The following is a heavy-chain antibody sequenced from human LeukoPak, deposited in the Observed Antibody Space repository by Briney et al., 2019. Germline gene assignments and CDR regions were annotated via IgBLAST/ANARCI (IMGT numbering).Heavy chain of an antibody. Sequence: GASVKVSCKASGGSFSSYGFSWVRQAPGQGLEWMERIIPIFGTANYAQKFQGRVTITADKSTSTAYMELSSLRSEDTAVYYCATGGGFSSTSCYAETFDYWGQGTLVTVSS. CDR2: IIPIFGTA. CDR1: GGSFSSYG. D-gene: IGHD2-2*01. CDR3: ATGGGFSSTSCYAETFDY. V-gene: IGHV1-69*06. J-gene: IGHJ4*02.